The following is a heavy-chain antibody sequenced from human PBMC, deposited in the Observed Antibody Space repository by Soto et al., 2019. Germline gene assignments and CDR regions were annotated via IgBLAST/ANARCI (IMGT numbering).Heavy chain of an antibody. CDR2: ISYDGSNK. J-gene: IGHJ4*02. D-gene: IGHD3-22*01. CDR3: AKDTYYYDRSGYYTYDY. V-gene: IGHV3-30*18. CDR1: GFTFSSYG. Sequence: QVQLVESGGGVVQPGRSLRLSCAASGFTFSSYGVHWVRQAPGKGLEWVAVISYDGSNKHYADSVKGRFTISRDNSKNXPDVQMNSLRAEDTAVYYCAKDTYYYDRSGYYTYDYWGQGTQVTVSS.